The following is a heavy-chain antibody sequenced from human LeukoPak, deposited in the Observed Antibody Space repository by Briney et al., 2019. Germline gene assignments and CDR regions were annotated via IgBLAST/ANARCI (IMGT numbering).Heavy chain of an antibody. V-gene: IGHV4-4*07. CDR2: IYTSGST. CDR1: GGSISSYY. Sequence: PSETLSLTCTVSGGSISSYYWSWIRQPAGKGLEWIGRIYTSGSTNHNPSLKSRVTMSVDTSKNQFSLKLSSVTAADTAVYYCARDVFGSGSEFGKDYFDYWGQGTLVTVSS. D-gene: IGHD3-10*01. J-gene: IGHJ4*02. CDR3: ARDVFGSGSEFGKDYFDY.